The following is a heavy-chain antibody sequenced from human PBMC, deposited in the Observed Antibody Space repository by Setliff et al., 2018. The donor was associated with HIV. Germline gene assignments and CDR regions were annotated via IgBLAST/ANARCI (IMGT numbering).Heavy chain of an antibody. CDR2: IKTGNGDT. CDR1: GYSFSSHP. J-gene: IGHJ4*02. Sequence: ASVKVSCKTSGYSFSSHPIHWVRQAPGQRPEWMGWIKTGNGDTQYSQTFQGGVTITRDTSASTAYMELSSLRSEDTAVYYCARPYSPYFLLMASDYFDYWGQGTLVTVSS. V-gene: IGHV1-3*04. CDR3: ARPYSPYFLLMASDYFDY. D-gene: IGHD2-21*01.